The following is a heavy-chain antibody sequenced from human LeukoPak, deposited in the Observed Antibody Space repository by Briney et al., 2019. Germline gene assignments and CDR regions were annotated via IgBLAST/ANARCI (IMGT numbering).Heavy chain of an antibody. Sequence: PSETLSLTCAVSGGSISSGGYSWSWIRQPPGKGLEWIGYIYHSGSTYYNPSLKSRVTISVDRSKNQFSLKLSSVTAADTAVYYCARAGPNFDYWGQGTLVTVSS. CDR1: GGSISSGGYS. J-gene: IGHJ4*02. CDR2: IYHSGST. CDR3: ARAGPNFDY. V-gene: IGHV4-30-2*01.